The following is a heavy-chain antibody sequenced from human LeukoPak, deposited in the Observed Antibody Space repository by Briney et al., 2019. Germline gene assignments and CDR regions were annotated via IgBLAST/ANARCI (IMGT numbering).Heavy chain of an antibody. J-gene: IGHJ4*02. V-gene: IGHV3-48*03. CDR2: ISGRGGTM. Sequence: PGGSLRLSCAASGFTFSNYEMNWVRQAPGKGLERVSYISGRGGTMNYADSVKGRFTISRDNAKNSLYLQMNSLRAEDTAVYYCARETGYNLNDWGQGTLVTVSS. CDR1: GFTFSNYE. CDR3: ARETGYNLND. D-gene: IGHD5-24*01.